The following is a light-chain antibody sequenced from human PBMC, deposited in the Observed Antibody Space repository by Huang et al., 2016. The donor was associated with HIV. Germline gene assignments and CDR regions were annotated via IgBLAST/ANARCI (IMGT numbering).Light chain of an antibody. CDR3: QQYNNWPIT. V-gene: IGKV3-15*01. CDR1: QSVSSN. Sequence: EIVMTQSPATLSLSPGEGVTLSCRASQSVSSNLAWYQQKPGQAPRLLIYGASTRATAIPARFSGSGSGTEFTLTISSLQSEDFAVYYCQQYNNWPITFGQGTRLEIK. CDR2: GAS. J-gene: IGKJ5*01.